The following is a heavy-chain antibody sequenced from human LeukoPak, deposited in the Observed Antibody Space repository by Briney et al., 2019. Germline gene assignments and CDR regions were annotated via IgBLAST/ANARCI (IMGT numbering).Heavy chain of an antibody. Sequence: ASVKVSCKASGYTFTSYGISWVRQAPGQGLEWMGWISAYNGNTNYAQKLQGRVTMTTDTSTSTAYMELSRLRSDDTAVYYCARVEPYRLQTLGFDPWGQGTLVTVSS. CDR3: ARVEPYRLQTLGFDP. V-gene: IGHV1-18*01. D-gene: IGHD5-12*01. J-gene: IGHJ5*02. CDR2: ISAYNGNT. CDR1: GYTFTSYG.